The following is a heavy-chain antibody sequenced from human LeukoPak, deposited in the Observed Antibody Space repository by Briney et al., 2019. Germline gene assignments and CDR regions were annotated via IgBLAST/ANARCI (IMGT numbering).Heavy chain of an antibody. V-gene: IGHV3-23*01. CDR3: ARATDTSGCCTFDF. Sequence: GGSLRLSCAASGFTFSSYTMSWVRQAPGKGLEWVSTITTSDGNTYYADSVKGRFTVSRDNSKNTLYLQMNSLRVDDRAVYYCARATDTSGCCTFDFWGQGTLVTVSS. CDR1: GFTFSSYT. J-gene: IGHJ4*02. D-gene: IGHD6-19*01. CDR2: ITTSDGNT.